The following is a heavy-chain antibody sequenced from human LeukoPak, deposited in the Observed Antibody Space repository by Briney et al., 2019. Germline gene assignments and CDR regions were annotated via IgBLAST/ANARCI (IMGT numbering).Heavy chain of an antibody. CDR3: GGGRVDYSYYSYWDV. D-gene: IGHD2-15*01. CDR2: ISYDGSNK. Sequence: RGSLRLSCAASGFTFSSYAMHWVRQAPGKGLEWVAVISYDGSNKYYADSVKGRFTISRDNSKNTLYLQMNSLRAEDTAVYYCGGGRVDYSYYSYWDVGGKGPRSPSP. J-gene: IGHJ6*03. V-gene: IGHV3-30-3*01. CDR1: GFTFSSYA.